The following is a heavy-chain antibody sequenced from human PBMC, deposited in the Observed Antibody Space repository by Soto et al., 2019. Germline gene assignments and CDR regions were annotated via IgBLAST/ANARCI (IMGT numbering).Heavy chain of an antibody. CDR3: ARFRADSSSWGSTFFDY. Sequence: SETLSLTCTVSGGSISSYYWSWIRQPPGKGLEWIGYIYYSGSTNYNPSLKSRVTISVDTSKNQFSLKLSSVTAADTAVYYCARFRADSSSWGSTFFDYWGQGTLVTVS. CDR1: GGSISSYY. V-gene: IGHV4-59*01. D-gene: IGHD6-6*01. J-gene: IGHJ4*02. CDR2: IYYSGST.